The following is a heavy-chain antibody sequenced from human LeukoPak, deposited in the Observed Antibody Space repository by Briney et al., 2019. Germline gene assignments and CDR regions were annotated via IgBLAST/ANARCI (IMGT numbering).Heavy chain of an antibody. CDR1: GFTFSSYR. CDR2: ISSSSSYI. V-gene: IGHV3-21*01. J-gene: IGHJ5*02. CDR3: ARGPYSSSWYDWFDP. Sequence: GGSLRLSCAASGFTFSSYRMNWVRHAPGKGLEWVSSISSSSSYIYYADSVKGRFTISRDNAKKSLYLQMNSLRAEETAVYYCARGPYSSSWYDWFDPWGQGTLVTVSS. D-gene: IGHD6-13*01.